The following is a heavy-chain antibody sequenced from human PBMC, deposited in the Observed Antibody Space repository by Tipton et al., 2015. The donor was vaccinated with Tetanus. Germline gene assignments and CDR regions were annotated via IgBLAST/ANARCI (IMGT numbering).Heavy chain of an antibody. V-gene: IGHV4-34*01. J-gene: IGHJ4*02. Sequence: GLVKPSETLSLTCAVYGGSFSNYFWRWIRQPPGKGLEWIGEISPSGNTNYNPSLKSRVTISADTSRNQFSLTLSSVTAADTAMYYCAREPAATGTSLFDYWGQGALVTVSS. CDR3: AREPAATGTSLFDY. CDR2: ISPSGNT. D-gene: IGHD6-13*01. CDR1: GGSFSNYF.